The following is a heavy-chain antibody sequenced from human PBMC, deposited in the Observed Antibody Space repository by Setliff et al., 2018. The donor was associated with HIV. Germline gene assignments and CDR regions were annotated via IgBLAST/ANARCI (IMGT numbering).Heavy chain of an antibody. CDR2: INPSGSIT. J-gene: IGHJ4*02. CDR1: GYTFNAFY. Sequence: ASVKVSCKTSGYTFNAFYIYWVRRAPGQGLEWMGMINPSGSITNYAQKFQGRLTLTRDTSMSTVYMELNSLKSEDTAIYYCAREPPRRRGTVAEDYWGQGTLVTVSS. CDR3: AREPPRRRGTVAEDY. D-gene: IGHD1-26*01. V-gene: IGHV1-46*02.